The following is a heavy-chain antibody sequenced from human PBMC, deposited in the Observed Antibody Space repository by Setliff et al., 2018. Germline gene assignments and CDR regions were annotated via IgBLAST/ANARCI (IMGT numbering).Heavy chain of an antibody. CDR3: VRDRTAYSYGFDV. V-gene: IGHV4-59*01. CDR2: IYHNGNT. D-gene: IGHD5-18*01. J-gene: IGHJ6*02. Sequence: SETLSLTCTVSGGSISPYLWSWIRQPPGKGLEWIGYIYHNGNTNFNPALKTRVTMSVDTSKNQFAVNLRSVTGADAAVYYCVRDRTAYSYGFDVWGQGTRVTV. CDR1: GGSISPYL.